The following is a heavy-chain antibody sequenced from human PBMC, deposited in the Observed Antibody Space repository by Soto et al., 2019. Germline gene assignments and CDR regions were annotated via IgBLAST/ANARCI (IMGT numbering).Heavy chain of an antibody. D-gene: IGHD3-22*01. V-gene: IGHV3-21*01. J-gene: IGHJ4*02. CDR1: GFTFSSYS. CDR2: ISSSSSYI. Sequence: GGSLRLSCAASGFTFSSYSMNWVRQAPGKGLEWVSSISSSSSYIYYADSVKGRFTISRDNAKNSLYLQMNSLRAEDTAVYYCARDPYYDSSGYPSGGTGYWGQGTLVTSPQ. CDR3: ARDPYYDSSGYPSGGTGY.